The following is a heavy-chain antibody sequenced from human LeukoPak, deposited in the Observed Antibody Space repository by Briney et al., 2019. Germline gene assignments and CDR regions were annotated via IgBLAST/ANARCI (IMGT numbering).Heavy chain of an antibody. CDR1: GGSFSGYY. J-gene: IGHJ4*02. V-gene: IGHV4-34*01. CDR2: INHSGST. Sequence: SETLSLTCAVYGGSFSGYYWSWIRQPPGKGLEWIGEINHSGSTNYNPSLKSRVTISVDTSKNQFSLKLSSLTAADTAVYYCARAVAGSFDYWGQGTLVTVSS. CDR3: ARAVAGSFDY. D-gene: IGHD6-19*01.